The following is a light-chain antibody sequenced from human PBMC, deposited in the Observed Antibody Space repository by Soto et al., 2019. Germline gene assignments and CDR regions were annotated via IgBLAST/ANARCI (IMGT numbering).Light chain of an antibody. V-gene: IGLV7-43*01. CDR1: TGAVTSGYY. Sequence: QSVVTQEPSRTVSPGGTVTLTCATSTGAVTSGYYPNWFQQKPGQAPRALIYSTNNKYSWTPARFSGSLLGGKAALTLSGVQPEDEADYYCLLYYGGQLGVFGGGTKLTVL. CDR2: STN. J-gene: IGLJ2*01. CDR3: LLYYGGQLGV.